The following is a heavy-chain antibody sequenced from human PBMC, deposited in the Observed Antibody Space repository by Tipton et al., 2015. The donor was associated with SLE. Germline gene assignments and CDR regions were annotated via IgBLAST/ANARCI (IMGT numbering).Heavy chain of an antibody. CDR3: ARGTLSKAEY. CDR2: INPNSGGT. CDR1: GYTFTGYY. V-gene: IGHV1-2*06. D-gene: IGHD2/OR15-2a*01. J-gene: IGHJ4*02. Sequence: QSGAEVKKPGASVKVSCKASGYTFTGYYMHWVRQAPGQGLEWMGRINPNSGGTIYAQKFQGRVTMTRDASISTADMELSRLRSDDTAVYYCARGTLSKAEYWGQGSLVTVSS.